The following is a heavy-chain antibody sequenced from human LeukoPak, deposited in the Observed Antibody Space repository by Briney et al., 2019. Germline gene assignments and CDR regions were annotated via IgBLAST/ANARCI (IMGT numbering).Heavy chain of an antibody. V-gene: IGHV3-7*01. J-gene: IGHJ6*03. Sequence: PGGSLRLSCAASGFTFSSYWMSWVRQAPGKGLEWVANIKQDGSEKYYVDSVKGRFTISRDNAKNSLYLQMNSLRAEDTAVYYCATVQAVTTSLYYYYYYMDVWGKGTTVTISS. CDR1: GFTFSSYW. CDR3: ATVQAVTTSLYYYYYYMDV. CDR2: IKQDGSEK. D-gene: IGHD4-17*01.